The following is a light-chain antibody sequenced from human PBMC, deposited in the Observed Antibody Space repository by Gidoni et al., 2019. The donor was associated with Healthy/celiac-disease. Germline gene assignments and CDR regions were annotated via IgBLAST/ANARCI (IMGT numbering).Light chain of an antibody. J-gene: IGLJ1*01. CDR2: QDS. V-gene: IGLV3-1*01. CDR1: KLGDKY. CDR3: QAWDSSTYV. Sequence: SYELTQPPSVSVSPGQTASITCSGDKLGDKYAFWYQQKPVQSPVLVIYQDSKRPSGIPERFSGSNSGNTATLTISGTQAMDEADYYCQAWDSSTYVFGTGTKVTVL.